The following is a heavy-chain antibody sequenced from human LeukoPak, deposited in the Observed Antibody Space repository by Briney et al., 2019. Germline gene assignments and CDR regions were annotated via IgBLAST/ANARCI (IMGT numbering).Heavy chain of an antibody. CDR3: ARSLSGYITDPFFDQ. D-gene: IGHD5-12*01. J-gene: IGHJ4*02. CDR2: ISSSSIT. V-gene: IGHV3-48*03. CDR1: GFSLSSFE. Sequence: GGSLRLSCVVSGFSLSSFEMNWVRQAPGKGLEWVSYISSSSITLYADSVKGRFTISRDNARDSLYLQMNSLRAEDTAVYYCARSLSGYITDPFFDQWGQGALVTVSS.